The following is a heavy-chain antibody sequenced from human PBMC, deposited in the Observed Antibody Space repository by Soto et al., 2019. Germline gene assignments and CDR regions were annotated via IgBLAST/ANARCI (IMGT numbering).Heavy chain of an antibody. D-gene: IGHD3-3*02. CDR3: ARLPSRHLVDY. CDR2: ISYSVST. CDR1: SDSISSYY. V-gene: IGHV4-59*08. Sequence: SETLSLTCTVSSDSISSYYWSWIRQPPGKRLEWIGYISYSVSTYYNPSLKSRVTVSVDTSKNQFSLNLRSVTAADTAVYYCARLPSRHLVDYWGQGTLVTVSS. J-gene: IGHJ4*02.